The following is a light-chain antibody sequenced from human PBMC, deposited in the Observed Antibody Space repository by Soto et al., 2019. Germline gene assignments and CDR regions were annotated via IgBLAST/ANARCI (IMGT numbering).Light chain of an antibody. CDR2: GAS. V-gene: IGKV3-20*01. CDR1: QSVSRSY. J-gene: IGKJ4*01. CDR3: QQYGSSPLT. Sequence: ETVLTQSPGTLSLSPGERATLSCRASQSVSRSYLAWYQQKPGQAPRLLIYGASSRATGIPDRFGGSGSGTDFTLTISRLEPEDFAVYYCQQYGSSPLTFGGGTKVEIK.